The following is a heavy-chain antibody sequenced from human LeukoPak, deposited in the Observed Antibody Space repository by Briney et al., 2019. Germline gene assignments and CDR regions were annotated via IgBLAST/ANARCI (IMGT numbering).Heavy chain of an antibody. CDR1: GFTFSSYA. D-gene: IGHD6-13*01. CDR3: AIHSSSWYADFDY. Sequence: PGGSLRLSCAASGFTFSSYAMSWVRQAPGKGLEWVSAISGSGGSTYYADSVKGRFTISRGNSKNTLYLQMNSLRAEDTAVYYCAIHSSSWYADFDYWGQGTLVTVSS. J-gene: IGHJ4*02. CDR2: ISGSGGST. V-gene: IGHV3-23*01.